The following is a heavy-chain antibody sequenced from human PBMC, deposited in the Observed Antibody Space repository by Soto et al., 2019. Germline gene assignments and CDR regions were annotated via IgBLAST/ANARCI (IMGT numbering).Heavy chain of an antibody. D-gene: IGHD5-12*01. CDR2: IIPIFGTT. Sequence: QVHLVQSGAEVKKPGSSVNVSCKASGGTFSNYAITWVRQAPGQGLEWVGRIIPIFGTTNVAQKFRGRVTITADEYTTTAYMELSGLRSDDTAVYYCAKDGGADGYFGNWLDPWGQGTLVTVSS. V-gene: IGHV1-69*15. CDR3: AKDGGADGYFGNWLDP. CDR1: GGTFSNYA. J-gene: IGHJ5*02.